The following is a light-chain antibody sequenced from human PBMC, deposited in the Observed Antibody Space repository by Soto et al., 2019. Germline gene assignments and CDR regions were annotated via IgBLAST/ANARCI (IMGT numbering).Light chain of an antibody. CDR3: QQYNTHKT. CDR1: QSIGDW. J-gene: IGKJ1*01. V-gene: IGKV1-5*03. CDR2: KAS. Sequence: DLQMTQSPSTLSASIGDRVTITCRASQSIGDWLAWYQQKPGQAPKLLIYKASSLEIGVPSRFSGRGSGTEFTLTISSLQPDDFATYYCQQYNTHKTFGQGTKVEIK.